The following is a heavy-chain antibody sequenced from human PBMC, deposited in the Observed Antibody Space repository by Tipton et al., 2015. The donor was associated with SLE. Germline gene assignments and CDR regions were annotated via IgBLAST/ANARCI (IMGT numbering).Heavy chain of an antibody. V-gene: IGHV4-61*01. CDR2: IYYSGST. CDR3: ATHADRVY. Sequence: TLSLTCAVSGGSVSSGSYYWSWIRQPPGKGLEWIGYIYYSGSTNYNPSLKSRVTISVDTSKNQFSLKLSSVTAADTAVYYCATHADRVYWGQGTLVTVSS. CDR1: GGSVSSGSYY. J-gene: IGHJ4*02.